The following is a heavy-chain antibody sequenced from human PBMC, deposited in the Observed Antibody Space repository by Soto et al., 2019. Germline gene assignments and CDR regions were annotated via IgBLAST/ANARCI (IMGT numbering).Heavy chain of an antibody. Sequence: QVQLVESGGGGVRLGGSLDLSCEASGFPFGSFALTWVRKPPGKGLEWVAVISYDGSNKYYADSVKGRFTISRDNSKNTLYLQMNSLRAEDTAVYYCAKDYTLDYWGQGTLVTVSS. CDR2: ISYDGSNK. CDR3: AKDYTLDY. J-gene: IGHJ4*02. V-gene: IGHV3-30-3*01. D-gene: IGHD4-4*01. CDR1: GFPFGSFA.